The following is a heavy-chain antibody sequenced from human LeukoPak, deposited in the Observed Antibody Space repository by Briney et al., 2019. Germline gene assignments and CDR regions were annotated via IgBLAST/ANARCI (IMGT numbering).Heavy chain of an antibody. V-gene: IGHV4-34*01. J-gene: IGHJ4*02. CDR2: INHSGST. D-gene: IGHD3-10*01. Sequence: SETLSLTCAVYGGSFSGYYWSWIRQPPGQGLEWIGEINHSGSTNYNPSLKSRVTISVDTSKNQFSLKLSSVTAADTAVYYCARGKGSYWGQGTLVTVSS. CDR3: ARGKGSY. CDR1: GGSFSGYY.